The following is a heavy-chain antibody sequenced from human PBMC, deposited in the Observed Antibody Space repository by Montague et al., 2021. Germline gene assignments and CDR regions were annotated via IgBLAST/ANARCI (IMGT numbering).Heavy chain of an antibody. J-gene: IGHJ5*02. D-gene: IGHD2-21*02. CDR1: GGSFSGYY. V-gene: IGHV4-34*01. Sequence: SETLSLTCTVYGGSFSGYYRSWICQSPGKGLEWIGEINHSGSTNYNPSLKSRVTISVDTSKNQFSLKLSSVTAADTAVYYCARRGVVTGWFDPWGQGTLVTVSS. CDR3: ARRGVVTGWFDP. CDR2: INHSGST.